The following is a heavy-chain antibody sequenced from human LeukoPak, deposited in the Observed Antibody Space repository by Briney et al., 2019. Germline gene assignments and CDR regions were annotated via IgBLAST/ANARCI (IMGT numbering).Heavy chain of an antibody. V-gene: IGHV4-59*04. CDR3: AMLSTAMVIDPLWDYGMDV. D-gene: IGHD5-18*01. CDR2: IYYSGSP. J-gene: IGHJ6*02. CDR1: GGSIRSYY. Sequence: SETLSLTCTVSGGSIRSYYWSWIRQPPGKGLEWIGYIYYSGSPSYNPSLKSRVTISIDTSKNQFSLKVNSVTAADTAVYYCAMLSTAMVIDPLWDYGMDVWGQGTTVIVSS.